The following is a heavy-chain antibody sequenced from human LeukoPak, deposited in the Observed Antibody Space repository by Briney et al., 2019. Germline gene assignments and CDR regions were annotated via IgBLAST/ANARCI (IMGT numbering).Heavy chain of an antibody. Sequence: PSETLSLTCTVSGGSISSYYWSWIWQPPGKGLEWIGYIYYSGSTNYNPSLKSRVTISVDTSKNQFSLKLSSVTAADTAVYYCARGYPHDAFDIWGQGTMVTVSS. CDR2: IYYSGST. D-gene: IGHD2-2*01. CDR3: ARGYPHDAFDI. J-gene: IGHJ3*02. V-gene: IGHV4-59*01. CDR1: GGSISSYY.